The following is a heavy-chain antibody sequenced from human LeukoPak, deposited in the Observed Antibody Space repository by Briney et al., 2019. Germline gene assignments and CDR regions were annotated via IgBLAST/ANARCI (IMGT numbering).Heavy chain of an antibody. J-gene: IGHJ4*02. CDR3: ARVSIAAAYDY. CDR1: GYTFTSYY. CDR2: INPSGGST. Sequence: ASVRVSSKASGYTFTSYYMHWVRQAPGQGLEWMGIINPSGGSTSYAQKFQGRVTMTRDTSTSTVYMELSSLRSEDTAVYYCARVSIAAAYDYWGQGTLVTVSS. D-gene: IGHD6-13*01. V-gene: IGHV1-46*01.